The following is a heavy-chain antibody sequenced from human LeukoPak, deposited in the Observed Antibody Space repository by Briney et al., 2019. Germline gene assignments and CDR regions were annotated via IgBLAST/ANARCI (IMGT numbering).Heavy chain of an antibody. V-gene: IGHV4-34*01. CDR1: GGSISSYY. CDR3: ARNPGYGSGSYYNRYYYYGMDV. CDR2: INHSGST. J-gene: IGHJ6*02. Sequence: SETLSLTCTVSGGSISSYYWSWIRQPPGKGLEWIGEINHSGSTNYNPSLKSRVTISVDTSKNQFSLKLSSVTAADTAVYYCARNPGYGSGSYYNRYYYYGMDVWGQGTTVTVSS. D-gene: IGHD3-10*01.